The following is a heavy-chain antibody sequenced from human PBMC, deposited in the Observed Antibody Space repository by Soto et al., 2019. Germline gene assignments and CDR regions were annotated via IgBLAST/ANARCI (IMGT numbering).Heavy chain of an antibody. CDR3: AKALGELSPESYDY. V-gene: IGHV3-30*18. CDR2: ISYHGVNK. CDR1: GFSFSSHA. Sequence: GGSLRLSCAASGFSFSSHAMHWVRQAPGKGLEWVAVISYHGVNKYYADSVKGRFTISRDSSEKTLYLQMNSLRPEDTAVYYCAKALGELSPESYDYWGQGTLVTVSS. D-gene: IGHD3-16*02. J-gene: IGHJ4*02.